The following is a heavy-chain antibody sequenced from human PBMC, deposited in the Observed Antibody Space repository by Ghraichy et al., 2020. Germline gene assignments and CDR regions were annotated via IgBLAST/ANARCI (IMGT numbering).Heavy chain of an antibody. Sequence: GGSLRLSCAASGFTFDDYAMHWVRQAPGKGLEWVSGISWNSGSIGYADSVKGRFTISRDNAKNSLYLQMNSLRAEDTALYYCAKGGHGYNRGGVFEGCYFDYWGQGTLVTVSS. CDR1: GFTFDDYA. CDR2: ISWNSGSI. D-gene: IGHD5-24*01. CDR3: AKGGHGYNRGGVFEGCYFDY. V-gene: IGHV3-9*01. J-gene: IGHJ4*02.